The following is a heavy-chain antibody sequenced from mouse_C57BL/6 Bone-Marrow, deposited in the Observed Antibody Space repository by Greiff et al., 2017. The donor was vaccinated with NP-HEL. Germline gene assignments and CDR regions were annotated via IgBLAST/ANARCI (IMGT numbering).Heavy chain of an antibody. CDR2: IDPETGGT. V-gene: IGHV1-15*01. CDR3: TLPITTVVVVDY. Sequence: QVQLQQSGAELVRPGASVTLSCKASGYTFTDYEMHWVKQTPVHGLEWIGAIDPETGGTAYNQKFKGKAILTADKSSSTAYMELRSLTSEDSAVYYCTLPITTVVVVDYWGQGTTLTVSS. J-gene: IGHJ2*01. CDR1: GYTFTDYE. D-gene: IGHD1-1*01.